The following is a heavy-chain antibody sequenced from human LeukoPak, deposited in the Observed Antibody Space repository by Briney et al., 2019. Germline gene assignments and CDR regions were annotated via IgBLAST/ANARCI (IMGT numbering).Heavy chain of an antibody. CDR1: GGSFSGYY. D-gene: IGHD6-6*01. CDR3: ARGGIAARRGGSYMDV. CDR2: INHSGST. V-gene: IGHV4-34*01. J-gene: IGHJ6*03. Sequence: LETLSLTCAVYGGSFSGYYWSWIRQPPGKGLEWIGEINHSGSTNYNPSLKSRVTISVDTSKNQFSLKLSSVTAADTAVYYCARGGIAARRGGSYMDVWGKGTTVTVSS.